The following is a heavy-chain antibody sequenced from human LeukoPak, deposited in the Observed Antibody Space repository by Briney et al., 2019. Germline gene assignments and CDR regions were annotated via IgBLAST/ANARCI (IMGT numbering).Heavy chain of an antibody. V-gene: IGHV4-34*01. CDR2: INHSGST. Sequence: PSETLSLTCAVYGGSFSGYYWSWIRQPPGKGLEWIGEINHSGSTNYNPSLKSRVTISVDTSKNQFSLKLSSVTAADTAVYYCARTVLPQNWFDPWGQGTLVTVSS. CDR1: GGSFSGYY. D-gene: IGHD3-10*01. CDR3: ARTVLPQNWFDP. J-gene: IGHJ5*02.